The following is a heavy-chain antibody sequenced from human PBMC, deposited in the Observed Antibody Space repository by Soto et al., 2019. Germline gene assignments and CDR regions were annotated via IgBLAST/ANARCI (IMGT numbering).Heavy chain of an antibody. V-gene: IGHV5-51*01. CDR3: ARHRGPLFQSYYYDSSGKNEDAFDI. D-gene: IGHD3-22*01. CDR1: GYSFTSYW. Sequence: EVQLVQSGAEGKKPGESLKISCKGSGYSFTSYWIGWVRQMPGKGLEWMGIIYPGDSDTRYSPSFQGQVTISADKSISTAYLQWSSLKASDTAMYYCARHRGPLFQSYYYDSSGKNEDAFDIWGQGTMVTVSS. CDR2: IYPGDSDT. J-gene: IGHJ3*02.